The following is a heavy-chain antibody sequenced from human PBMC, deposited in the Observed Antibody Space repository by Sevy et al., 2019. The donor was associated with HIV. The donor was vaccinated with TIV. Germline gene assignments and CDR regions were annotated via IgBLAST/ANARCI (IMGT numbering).Heavy chain of an antibody. V-gene: IGHV3-23*01. J-gene: IGHJ4*02. CDR1: GFTFSSYA. Sequence: GGSLRLSCAASGFTFSSYAMSWVHQAPGKGLEWVSAISGSGGSTYYADSVKGRFTISRDNSKNTLYLQMNSLRAEDTAVYYCAKDPEFGYDSSCYYGYYFDYWGQGTLVTVSS. D-gene: IGHD3-22*01. CDR2: ISGSGGST. CDR3: AKDPEFGYDSSCYYGYYFDY.